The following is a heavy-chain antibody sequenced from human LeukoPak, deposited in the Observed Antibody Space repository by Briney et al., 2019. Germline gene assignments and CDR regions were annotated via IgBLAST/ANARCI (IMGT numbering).Heavy chain of an antibody. CDR3: AKALGYYATDAFDI. CDR2: IGDSGGST. Sequence: PGGSLRLSCAASGFTFSTYGMNWVRQAPGKGLEWVSGIGDSGGSTYYADSVKGRFTISRDNAKNSLYLQMNSLRAEDMALYYCAKALGYYATDAFDIWGQGTMVTVSS. J-gene: IGHJ3*02. D-gene: IGHD2-2*01. V-gene: IGHV3-23*01. CDR1: GFTFSTYG.